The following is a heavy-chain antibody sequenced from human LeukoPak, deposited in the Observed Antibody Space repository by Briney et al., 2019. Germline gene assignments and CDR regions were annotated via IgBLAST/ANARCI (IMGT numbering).Heavy chain of an antibody. CDR2: ISSSGSTI. CDR1: GFTFSSYE. Sequence: GGSLRLCCAASGFTFSSYEMNWVRQAPGKGLEWVSYISSSGSTIYYADSVKGRFTISRDNAKNSLYLQMNSLRAEDTAVYYCARSYCSSTSCYPQDYGMDVWGKGTTVTVSS. J-gene: IGHJ6*04. CDR3: ARSYCSSTSCYPQDYGMDV. V-gene: IGHV3-48*03. D-gene: IGHD2-2*01.